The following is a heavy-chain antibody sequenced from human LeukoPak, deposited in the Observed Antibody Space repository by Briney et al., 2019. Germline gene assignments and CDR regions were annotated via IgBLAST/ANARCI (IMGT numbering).Heavy chain of an antibody. CDR3: ARECEDYGSGSYYTTYYYYYGMDV. Sequence: GGSLRLSCAASGFTFSDYYMSWIRQAPGKGLEWVSYISSSGSTIYYADSVEGRFTISRDNAKYSLYLQMKSLRAEDTAVYYCARECEDYGSGSYYTTYYYYYGMDVWGQGTTVTVSS. CDR1: GFTFSDYY. V-gene: IGHV3-11*01. J-gene: IGHJ6*02. CDR2: ISSSGSTI. D-gene: IGHD3-10*01.